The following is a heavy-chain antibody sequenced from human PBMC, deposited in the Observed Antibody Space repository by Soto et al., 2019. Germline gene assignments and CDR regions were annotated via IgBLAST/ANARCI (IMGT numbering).Heavy chain of an antibody. Sequence: EVQLVASGGGVVRPGGSLRLSCAASGFTFDDYYMSWVRQAPGKGLAWVSTINWNGVSTNYADYVKGRFTISRDNTKNSLYLQMNSLRAEDTAFYYCARRAGGVDYWGQGTLVTVSS. J-gene: IGHJ4*02. CDR2: INWNGVST. V-gene: IGHV3-20*04. CDR3: ARRAGGVDY. CDR1: GFTFDDYY. D-gene: IGHD2-8*02.